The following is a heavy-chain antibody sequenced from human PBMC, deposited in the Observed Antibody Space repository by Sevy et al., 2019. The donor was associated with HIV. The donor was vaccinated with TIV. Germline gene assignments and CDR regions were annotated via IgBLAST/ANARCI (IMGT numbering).Heavy chain of an antibody. V-gene: IGHV3-23*01. CDR3: AKFGDYYASGGYYWYFDF. J-gene: IGHJ2*01. CDR2: ISGGDDST. D-gene: IGHD3-22*01. CDR1: GFIFSDYA. Sequence: GGSLRLSCAASGFIFSDYAMSWVRQAPGKGLEWVSSISGGDDSTYYAESLKGRFTVSRDNSKNTPYLQMNTLRAEDKSLYYWAKFGDYYASGGYYWYFDFWVRGTLVTVSS.